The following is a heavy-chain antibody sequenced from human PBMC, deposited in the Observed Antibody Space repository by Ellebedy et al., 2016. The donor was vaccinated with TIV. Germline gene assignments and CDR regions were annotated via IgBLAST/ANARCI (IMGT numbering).Heavy chain of an antibody. D-gene: IGHD4-17*01. Sequence: AASVKVSCKASGYTFTNYGLSWPRQAPGQGLEWMGWISGYNGNTSSAQKLQGRVTMTTDTSTSTAYMELRSLRSDDTAVYYCARFVDGDYKDYWGQGALVTVSS. CDR2: ISGYNGNT. J-gene: IGHJ4*02. V-gene: IGHV1-18*04. CDR1: GYTFTNYG. CDR3: ARFVDGDYKDY.